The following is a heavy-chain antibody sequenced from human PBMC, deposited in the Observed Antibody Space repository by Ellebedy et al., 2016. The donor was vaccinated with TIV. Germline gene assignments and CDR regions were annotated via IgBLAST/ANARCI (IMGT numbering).Heavy chain of an antibody. Sequence: AASVKVSCKASGGTFSSYAISWVRQAPGQGLEWMGRIIPILGIANYAQKFQGRVTITADKSTSTAYMELSSLGSEDTAVYYCARVPDSYGYPDYWGQGTLVTVSS. CDR3: ARVPDSYGYPDY. CDR2: IIPILGIA. J-gene: IGHJ4*02. CDR1: GGTFSSYA. V-gene: IGHV1-69*04. D-gene: IGHD5-18*01.